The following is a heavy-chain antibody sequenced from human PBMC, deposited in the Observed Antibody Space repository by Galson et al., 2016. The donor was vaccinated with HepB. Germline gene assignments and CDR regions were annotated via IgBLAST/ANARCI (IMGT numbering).Heavy chain of an antibody. Sequence: LSLTCTVSGASVRVGSYYWSWIRQPPGKGLEWIGFISYGWATNYNPTLKSRVSMSVDAPKNQFSLNVSSVTAADTAVYFCARDYSSRDYYSYAGMDVWGQGTTVTVSS. CDR3: ARDYSSRDYYSYAGMDV. CDR1: GASVRVGSYY. V-gene: IGHV4-61*01. CDR2: ISYGWAT. D-gene: IGHD6-19*01. J-gene: IGHJ6*02.